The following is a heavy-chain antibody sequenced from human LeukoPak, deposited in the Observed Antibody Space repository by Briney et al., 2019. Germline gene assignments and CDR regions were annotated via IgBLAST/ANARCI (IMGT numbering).Heavy chain of an antibody. J-gene: IGHJ6*02. CDR1: GFTFCSYD. CDR2: IGSAGDT. V-gene: IGHV3-13*01. D-gene: IGHD6-13*01. CDR3: ARGAAAGGYYYYGMDV. Sequence: GGSLRLSCAASGFTFCSYDMHWVRPATGKGWEWVSDIGSAGDTYYPGSVKGRFTVSRENAKNSLYLQMNSLRAGDTAVDHCARGAAAGGYYYYGMDVWGQGTTVTVSS.